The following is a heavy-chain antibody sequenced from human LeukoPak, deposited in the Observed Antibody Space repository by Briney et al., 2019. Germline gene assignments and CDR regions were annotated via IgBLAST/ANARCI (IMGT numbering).Heavy chain of an antibody. CDR2: IYYSGST. D-gene: IGHD2-15*01. CDR1: GGSISSYY. Sequence: SETLSLTCTVSGGSISSYYWSWIRQPPGKGLEWIGYIYYSGSTNYNPSLKSRVTISVDTSKNQFSLKLSSVTAADTAVYYCASLNPYDYSGGSCYPGGFDYWGQGTLVTVSS. V-gene: IGHV4-59*01. J-gene: IGHJ4*02. CDR3: ASLNPYDYSGGSCYPGGFDY.